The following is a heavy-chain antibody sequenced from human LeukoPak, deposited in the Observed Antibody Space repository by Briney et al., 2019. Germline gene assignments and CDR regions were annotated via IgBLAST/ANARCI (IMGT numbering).Heavy chain of an antibody. CDR3: ARVVWGGDFHYSLDV. J-gene: IGHJ6*03. V-gene: IGHV4-59*08. CDR2: IYYSGST. Sequence: SETLSLTCTVSGGSISSYYWSWIRQPPGKGLEWIGYIYYSGSTNYNPSLKSRVTISVDTSKNQVSLKLRSVTAADTAVYYCARVVWGGDFHYSLDVWGKGTTVIVSS. CDR1: GGSISSYY. D-gene: IGHD7-27*01.